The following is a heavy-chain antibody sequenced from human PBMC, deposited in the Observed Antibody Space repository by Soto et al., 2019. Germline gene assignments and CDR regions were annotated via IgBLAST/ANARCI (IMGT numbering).Heavy chain of an antibody. CDR1: GGTISSYY. J-gene: IGHJ6*02. V-gene: IGHV4-4*07. Sequence: PSETLSLTCTVSGGTISSYYWSWIRQPAGKGLEWIGRVYTSGSTNYNPSLKSRVTMSIDTCKNQLSLRLSSVTAADTAVYYCASGRYCSGGSCYHYHGMEVWGQGTKVTVSS. CDR2: VYTSGST. D-gene: IGHD2-15*01. CDR3: ASGRYCSGGSCYHYHGMEV.